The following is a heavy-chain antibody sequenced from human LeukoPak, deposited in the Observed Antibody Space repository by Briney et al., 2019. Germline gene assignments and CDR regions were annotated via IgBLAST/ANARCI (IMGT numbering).Heavy chain of an antibody. CDR2: ISGSGGST. CDR1: GFTFSSYA. Sequence: GGSLRLSCAASGFTFSSYAMSWVRQAPGKGLEWVSAISGSGGSTYYADSVKGRFTISRDNSKNTLYLQMNGLRAEDTAVYYCASLLGDLDCGSTSCYPGDYWGQGTLVTVSS. J-gene: IGHJ4*02. CDR3: ASLLGDLDCGSTSCYPGDY. V-gene: IGHV3-23*01. D-gene: IGHD2-2*01.